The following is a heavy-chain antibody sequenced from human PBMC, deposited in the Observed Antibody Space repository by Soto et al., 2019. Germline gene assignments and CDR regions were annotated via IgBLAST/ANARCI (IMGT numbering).Heavy chain of an antibody. CDR3: ARDRGTSRANWFDP. Sequence: SETLSLTCTIFGGSIDSYYWRWIRQAPEKGLEWIGLSSERRTTTHNRSLGRRATISVDTSRNLFSLKLSSVTVADTAVYFWARDRGTSRANWFDPWGPGTVVTVSS. V-gene: IGHV4-59*12. CDR2: SSERRTT. D-gene: IGHD1-26*01. J-gene: IGHJ5*02. CDR1: GGSIDSYY.